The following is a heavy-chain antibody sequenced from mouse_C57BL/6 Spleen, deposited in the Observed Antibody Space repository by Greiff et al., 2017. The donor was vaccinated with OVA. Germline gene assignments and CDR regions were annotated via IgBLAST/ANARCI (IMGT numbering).Heavy chain of an antibody. V-gene: IGHV1-69*01. Sequence: QVQLQQPGAELVMPGASVKLSCKASGYTFTSYWMHWVKQRPGQGLEWIGEIDPSDSYTNYNQKFKGKSTLTVDKSSSTAYMHLSSLTSEDSAVYDCAGSSTGTGVYFDYWGQGTTLTVSS. CDR1: GYTFTSYW. D-gene: IGHD4-1*02. J-gene: IGHJ2*01. CDR2: IDPSDSYT. CDR3: AGSSTGTGVYFDY.